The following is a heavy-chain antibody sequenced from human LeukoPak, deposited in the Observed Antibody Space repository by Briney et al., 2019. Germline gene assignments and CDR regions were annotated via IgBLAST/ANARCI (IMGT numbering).Heavy chain of an antibody. CDR1: GYTFTGYY. Sequence: AASVKVSCKASGYTFTGYYMHLVRQAPAQGMEWVGWITPNSGGTNYAQKFQGRVTMTRDTSISKAYMELSRLRSDDTAVYYCARDRSRITMVRGVINYYYYMDVWGKGTTVTVSS. J-gene: IGHJ6*03. CDR2: ITPNSGGT. CDR3: ARDRSRITMVRGVINYYYYMDV. V-gene: IGHV1-2*02. D-gene: IGHD3-10*01.